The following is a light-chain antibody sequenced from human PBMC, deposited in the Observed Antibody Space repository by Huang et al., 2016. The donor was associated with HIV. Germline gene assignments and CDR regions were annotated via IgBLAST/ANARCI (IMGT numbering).Light chain of an antibody. J-gene: IGKJ2*01. CDR3: QQSYYFPRT. V-gene: IGKV1-39*01. Sequence: DIQMTQSPSSLSASVGDRVTITCRASQRIDAYLNWYQCKPGRAPKLLIFATSDLQVGVPSRCSGSRSGTTFTLTISSLQPQDFATYFCQQSYYFPRTFGQGTKVEMK. CDR2: ATS. CDR1: QRIDAY.